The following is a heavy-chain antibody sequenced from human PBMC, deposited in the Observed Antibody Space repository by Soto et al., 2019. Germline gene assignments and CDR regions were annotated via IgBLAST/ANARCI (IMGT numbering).Heavy chain of an antibody. CDR2: ISDDGDST. Sequence: GGSLRLSSGASGFTLSDNAMTWVRQAPGKGLEWVSSISDDGDSTYYADSVKGRFAVSRDNSKNTLFLHMNSLGAEDTAVYYCAKSLSTAVNYGLDVWGQGTSVTVSS. D-gene: IGHD2-2*01. CDR3: AKSLSTAVNYGLDV. CDR1: GFTLSDNA. J-gene: IGHJ6*02. V-gene: IGHV3-23*01.